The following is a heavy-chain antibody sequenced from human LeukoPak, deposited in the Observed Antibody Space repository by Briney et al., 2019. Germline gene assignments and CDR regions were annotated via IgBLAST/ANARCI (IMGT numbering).Heavy chain of an antibody. CDR1: GFTFSSYC. V-gene: IGHV3-21*01. D-gene: IGHD2-15*01. Sequence: GGSLRLSCAASGFTFSSYCMNWVRQAPGKGLEWVSPISSSSSYIYYADSVKGRFTISRDNAKNTLYLQMNSLRAEDTAVYYCARAPGDCSGGSCYLQIWGQGTMVTVSS. CDR3: ARAPGDCSGGSCYLQI. J-gene: IGHJ3*02. CDR2: ISSSSSYI.